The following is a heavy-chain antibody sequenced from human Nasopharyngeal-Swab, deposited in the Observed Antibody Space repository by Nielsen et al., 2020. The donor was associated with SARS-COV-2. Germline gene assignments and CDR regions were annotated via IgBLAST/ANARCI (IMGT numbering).Heavy chain of an antibody. CDR2: IDAGGINT. V-gene: IGHV3-23*01. J-gene: IGHJ4*02. Sequence: GESLKISCAASGFTFSTYAMTWVRQAPGKGLEWVSTIDAGGINTWYADSVKGRFTISRDNSKNTLYLQMNSLRADDTARYYCAKGGFGQQLVPSWGDYWGQGTLVTVSS. D-gene: IGHD6-13*01. CDR3: AKGGFGQQLVPSWGDY. CDR1: GFTFSTYA.